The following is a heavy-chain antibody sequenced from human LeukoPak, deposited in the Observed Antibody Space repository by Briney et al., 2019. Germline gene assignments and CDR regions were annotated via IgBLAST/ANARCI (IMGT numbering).Heavy chain of an antibody. CDR2: ISYDGSNK. V-gene: IGHV3-30*03. J-gene: IGHJ4*02. Sequence: GGSLRLSCAASGFTFSSYGMHWVRQAPGKGLEWVAVISYDGSNKYYADSVKGRFTISRDNSKNTLYLQMNSLRAEDTAVYYCAGGSRVVVATSLDYWGQGTLVTVSS. CDR3: AGGSRVVVATSLDY. D-gene: IGHD2-15*01. CDR1: GFTFSSYG.